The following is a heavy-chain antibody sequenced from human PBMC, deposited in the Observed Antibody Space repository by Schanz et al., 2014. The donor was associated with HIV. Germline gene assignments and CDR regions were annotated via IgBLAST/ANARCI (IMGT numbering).Heavy chain of an antibody. J-gene: IGHJ6*02. V-gene: IGHV3-7*03. CDR1: GFTFSNYG. CDR3: ARRRFCTGGDCYDPSYYGLDV. D-gene: IGHD2-8*02. CDR2: IRQDGSKK. Sequence: VQLVQSGGGVVQPGRSLRLSCAGSGFTFSNYGMHWVRQAPGKGLEWVANIRQDGSKKFYVDTVKGRFTISRDNANYSLFLHMNSLRGDDAGIYYCARRRFCTGGDCYDPSYYGLDVWGQGTTVTVSS.